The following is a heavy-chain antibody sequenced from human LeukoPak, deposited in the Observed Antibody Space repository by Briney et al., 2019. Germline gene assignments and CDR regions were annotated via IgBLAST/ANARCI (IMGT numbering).Heavy chain of an antibody. J-gene: IGHJ4*02. CDR1: GGSFSDYY. CDR3: AGQAYSSGWLDN. Sequence: SETLSLTCSVSGGSFSDYYWSFIRQPPGKGLEWIGYIYHNGNSDFNPSLKSRVTISVDTSKNQFSLRMSSVTAADTAVYFCAGQAYSSGWLDNWGPGTLVTVSS. CDR2: IYHNGNS. D-gene: IGHD6-19*01. V-gene: IGHV4-59*01.